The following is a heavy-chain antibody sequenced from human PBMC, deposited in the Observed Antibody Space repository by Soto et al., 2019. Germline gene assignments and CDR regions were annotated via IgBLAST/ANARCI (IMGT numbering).Heavy chain of an antibody. V-gene: IGHV3-64*01. CDR1: GSTFSGHA. CDR2: IYANGDTT. J-gene: IGHJ6*02. D-gene: IGHD2-21*02. Sequence: EMQVVESGGGLVQPGGSLRLSCAASGSTFSGHAMHWVRQAPGKGLEIVSTIYANGDTTYYGNSVKGRSSISRDNFKNTLYLQMGSLRPEDTAVYYCARDTADGMDVWGQGTTVTVSS. CDR3: ARDTADGMDV.